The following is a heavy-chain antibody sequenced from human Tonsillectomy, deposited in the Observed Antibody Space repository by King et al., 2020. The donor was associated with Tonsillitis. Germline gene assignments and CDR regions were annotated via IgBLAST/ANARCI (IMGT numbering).Heavy chain of an antibody. V-gene: IGHV3-53*01. Sequence: VQLVESGGGLIQPGGSLRLSWASSGFTVSGNYISWVRQAPGKGLVWVSIIYSGGDTYYADSVKGRFTISRDNSKNTLFLQMNSLRAEDTDVYYCARDFSHGGSSYSAFDIWGQGTMVTVSS. D-gene: IGHD6-13*01. CDR2: IYSGGDT. CDR3: ARDFSHGGSSYSAFDI. J-gene: IGHJ3*02. CDR1: GFTVSGNY.